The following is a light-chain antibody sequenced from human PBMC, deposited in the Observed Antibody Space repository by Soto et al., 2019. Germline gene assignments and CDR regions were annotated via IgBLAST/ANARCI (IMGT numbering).Light chain of an antibody. J-gene: IGKJ4*01. CDR2: HTS. V-gene: IGKV3-15*01. CDR1: QSISGN. Sequence: EIVMTQSPATLSVSPGESATLSCRASQSISGNLAWYQQKPGLSPRLLIYHTSTRATGVPARFSGSGSGTEFSLTISSLQSEDFAVYYCQRYDNWPLTVGGGTKVDIK. CDR3: QRYDNWPLT.